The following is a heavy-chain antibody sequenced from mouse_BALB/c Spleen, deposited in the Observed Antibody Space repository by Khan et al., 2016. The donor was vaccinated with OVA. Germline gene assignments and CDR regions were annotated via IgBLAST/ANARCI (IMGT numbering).Heavy chain of an antibody. CDR1: GYTFTSYC. CDR2: IDPSDSST. D-gene: IGHD2-12*01. CDR3: ARSSYNTYFDY. V-gene: IGHV1-69*02. Sequence: VQLQESGAELVKPGASVKLSCKASGYTFTSYCIHWVQQSPGQGLEWIGEIDPSDSSTNYNQMFTGKATLTVDNTSSAAYMQLSSLPSEDSAVYYCARSSYNTYFDYWGQGITLTVSS. J-gene: IGHJ2*01.